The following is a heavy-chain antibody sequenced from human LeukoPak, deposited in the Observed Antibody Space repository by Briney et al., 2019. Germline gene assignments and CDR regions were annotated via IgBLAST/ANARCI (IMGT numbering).Heavy chain of an antibody. J-gene: IGHJ4*02. CDR2: ISYDGSNK. CDR3: ARGIVATIFSFDY. V-gene: IGHV3-30-3*01. CDR1: GFTFSSYA. D-gene: IGHD5-24*01. Sequence: GGSLRLSCAASGFTFSSYAMHWVRQAPGKGLEWVAVISYDGSNKYYADSVKGRFTISRDNSKNTLYLQMNSLRAEDTAVYYCARGIVATIFSFDYWGQGTLVTVSS.